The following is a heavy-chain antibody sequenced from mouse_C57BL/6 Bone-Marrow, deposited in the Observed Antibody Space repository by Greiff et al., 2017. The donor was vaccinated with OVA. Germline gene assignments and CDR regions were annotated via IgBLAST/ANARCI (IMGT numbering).Heavy chain of an antibody. J-gene: IGHJ3*01. V-gene: IGHV1-26*01. Sequence: EVQLQQSGPELVKPGASVKISCKASGYTFTDYYMNWVKQSHGKSLEWIGDINPNNGGTSYNQKFKGKATLTVDKSSSTAYMELRSLTSEASAVYYCARSRITTVSSPFAYWGQGTLVTVSA. CDR2: INPNNGGT. D-gene: IGHD1-1*01. CDR1: GYTFTDYY. CDR3: ARSRITTVSSPFAY.